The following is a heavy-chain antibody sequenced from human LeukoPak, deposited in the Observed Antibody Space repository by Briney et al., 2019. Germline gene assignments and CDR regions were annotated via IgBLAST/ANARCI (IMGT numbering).Heavy chain of an antibody. CDR3: ARGPGPYNRGEVGYYYGMDV. CDR2: INHSGST. CDR1: GGSISSGGYY. J-gene: IGHJ6*02. D-gene: IGHD5-24*01. Sequence: SETLSLTCTVSGGSISSGGYYWSWIRQPPGKGLEWIGEINHSGSTNYNPSLKSRVTISVDTSKNQFSLKLSSVTAADTAVYYCARGPGPYNRGEVGYYYGMDVWGQGTTVTVSS. V-gene: IGHV4-39*07.